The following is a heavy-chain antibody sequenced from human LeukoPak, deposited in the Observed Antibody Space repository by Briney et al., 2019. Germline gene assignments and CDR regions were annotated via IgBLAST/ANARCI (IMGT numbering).Heavy chain of an antibody. CDR1: GFTFSSYS. D-gene: IGHD1-26*01. CDR3: GRDMRGSYCSCFDY. Sequence: GGSLRLSCAASGFTFSSYSMNWVRQAPGKGLEWVSSISSSSSYIYYADSVKGRFTISRDNAKNSLYLQMNSLRAEDTAVYYCGRDMRGSYCSCFDYWGQGTLVTVSS. V-gene: IGHV3-21*01. J-gene: IGHJ4*02. CDR2: ISSSSSYI.